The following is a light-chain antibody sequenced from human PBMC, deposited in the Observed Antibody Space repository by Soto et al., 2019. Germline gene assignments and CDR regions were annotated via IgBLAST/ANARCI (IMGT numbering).Light chain of an antibody. CDR2: TAS. Sequence: DIQVTQSPSSLSASVGDRVTITCRASQSIRTYLNWYQQRPGKPPKLLIHTASTLQSGVPSRFSGSGSGTDFTLTISSLQPEDFATDYCQQTYSTLDSFGQATKLEIK. V-gene: IGKV1-39*01. CDR3: QQTYSTLDS. J-gene: IGKJ2*03. CDR1: QSIRTY.